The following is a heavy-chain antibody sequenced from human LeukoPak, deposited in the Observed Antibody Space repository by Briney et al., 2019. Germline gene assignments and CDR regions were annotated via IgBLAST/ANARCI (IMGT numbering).Heavy chain of an antibody. CDR2: ISAYNGNT. Sequence: ASVKVSCKAPGYTFTSYGISWVRQAPGQGLEWMGWISAYNGNTNYAQKLQGRVTMTTDTSTSTAYMELRSLRSDDTAVYYCARDRAGYSYGSDWFDPWGQGTLVTVSS. D-gene: IGHD5-18*01. J-gene: IGHJ5*02. V-gene: IGHV1-18*01. CDR1: GYTFTSYG. CDR3: ARDRAGYSYGSDWFDP.